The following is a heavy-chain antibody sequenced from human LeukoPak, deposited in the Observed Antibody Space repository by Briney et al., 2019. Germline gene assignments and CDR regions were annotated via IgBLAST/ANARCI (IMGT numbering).Heavy chain of an antibody. J-gene: IGHJ3*02. V-gene: IGHV3-23*01. D-gene: IGHD4-23*01. CDR2: ITGTGGTT. CDR1: GFTFGTYA. Sequence: PGGSLRLSCTASGFTFGTYAMSWGRQAPGKGLEWVSAITGTGGTTYYADSVKGRFTISRDNSENTLYLQMNSLRAEDTAVYYCAKRGADSGGNSALVAFDIWGQGTMVTVSS. CDR3: AKRGADSGGNSALVAFDI.